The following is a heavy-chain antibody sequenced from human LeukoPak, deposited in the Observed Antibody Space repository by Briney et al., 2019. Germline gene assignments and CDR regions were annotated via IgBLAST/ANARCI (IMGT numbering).Heavy chain of an antibody. D-gene: IGHD1-26*01. CDR2: INHSGST. CDR3: ARDDGWELLFAFVI. CDR1: GGSFSGYY. V-gene: IGHV4-34*01. J-gene: IGHJ3*02. Sequence: SETLSLTCAVSGGSFSGYYWSWIRQPPGKGLEWMGEINHSGSTNYNPSLKSRVTISVDTSKNQFSLKLSSVTAAETAVYYCARDDGWELLFAFVIWGQGTMVTVAS.